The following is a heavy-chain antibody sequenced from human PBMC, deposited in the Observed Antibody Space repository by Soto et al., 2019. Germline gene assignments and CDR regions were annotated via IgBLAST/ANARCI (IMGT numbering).Heavy chain of an antibody. V-gene: IGHV4-34*01. J-gene: IGHJ4*02. D-gene: IGHD6-19*01. CDR3: ARGESSGWFDY. CDR1: GGSFSGYY. Sequence: SETLSLTCAVYGGSFSGYYWSWIRQPPGKGLEWIGEINHSGSTNYNPSLKSRVTISVDTSKNRFSLKLSSVTAADTAVYYCARGESSGWFDYWGQGTLVTVSS. CDR2: INHSGST.